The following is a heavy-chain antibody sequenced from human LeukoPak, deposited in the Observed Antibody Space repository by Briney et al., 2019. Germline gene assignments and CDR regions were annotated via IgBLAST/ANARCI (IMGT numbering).Heavy chain of an antibody. CDR3: ARGEEKKQWLVPRHFDY. V-gene: IGHV3-21*01. J-gene: IGHJ4*02. CDR2: ISISSSYI. CDR1: GFTFSSYS. Sequence: PGGSLRLSCAASGFTFSSYSMNWVRQAPGKGLEWVSSISISSSYIYYADSVKGRFTISRDNAKNSLYLQMNSLRAEDTAVYYCARGEEKKQWLVPRHFDYWGQGTLVTVSS. D-gene: IGHD6-19*01.